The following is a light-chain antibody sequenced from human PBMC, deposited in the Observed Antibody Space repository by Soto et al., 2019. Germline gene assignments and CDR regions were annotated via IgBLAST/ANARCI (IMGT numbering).Light chain of an antibody. V-gene: IGKV3-20*01. CDR1: QSISSSF. CDR2: GAY. Sequence: EIVLTQSPGTLSLSPGERATLSCRTSQSISSSFLAWYQQIPGQAPRLLIYGAYSRVTGIPDRFSGSGSGTDFTLTISRLEPEDFAVYYCQHYGSSPPFTFGPGTRVDIK. CDR3: QHYGSSPPFT. J-gene: IGKJ3*01.